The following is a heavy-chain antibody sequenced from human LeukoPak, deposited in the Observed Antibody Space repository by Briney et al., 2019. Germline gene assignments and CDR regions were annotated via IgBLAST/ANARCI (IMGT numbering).Heavy chain of an antibody. D-gene: IGHD6-13*01. V-gene: IGHV1-18*01. CDR2: ISAYNGNT. J-gene: IGHJ5*02. Sequence: GALVKVSCTPSGYTVTNSGISWVRQAAGHGLEWMGWISAYNGNTDYAPKLQRRVSMTTPTSTTPPYMDLMSLRSDDTALHYCTRPAAGPSNNWFDPWGEGTLVTVSS. CDR3: TRPAAGPSNNWFDP. CDR1: GYTVTNSG.